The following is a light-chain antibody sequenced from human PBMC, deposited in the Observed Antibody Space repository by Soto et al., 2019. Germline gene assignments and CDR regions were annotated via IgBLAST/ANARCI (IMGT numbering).Light chain of an antibody. CDR1: QSISSY. CDR3: QQSYNGPFT. Sequence: DIQMTQSPSSLSASVGDRVTITCRASQSISSYLNWYQQKPGKAPKLLIYAASSLQSGVPSRFSGSGSGTDFTLTIDSLQPDDFAIYYCQQSYNGPFTFGPGTKVDIK. CDR2: AAS. V-gene: IGKV1-39*01. J-gene: IGKJ3*01.